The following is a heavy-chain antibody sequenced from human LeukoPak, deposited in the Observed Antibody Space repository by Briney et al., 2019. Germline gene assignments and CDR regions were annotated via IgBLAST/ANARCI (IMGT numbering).Heavy chain of an antibody. V-gene: IGHV4-34*01. D-gene: IGHD3-16*02. CDR2: INHSGST. CDR1: GGSFSGYY. Sequence: SETLSLTCAVYGGSFSGYYWSWIRQPPGKGLEWIGEINHSGSTNYNPSLKSRVTISVDTSKNQFSLKLSSVTAADTAVYYCARGYDYVWGSYRYHPSTVADVWGQGTTLTVSS. J-gene: IGHJ6*02. CDR3: ARGYDYVWGSYRYHPSTVADV.